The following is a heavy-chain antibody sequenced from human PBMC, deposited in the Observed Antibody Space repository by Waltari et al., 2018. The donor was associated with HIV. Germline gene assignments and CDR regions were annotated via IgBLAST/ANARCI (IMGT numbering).Heavy chain of an antibody. CDR3: ARGIPFFAFDY. Sequence: QVQLQESGPGLVKPSQTLSLTCTVSGGSLNSGSYYWSWIRQPAGKGLEWIGRIYTSGSTNYNPSLKSRVTISVDTSKNQFSLKLSSVTAADTAVYYCARGIPFFAFDYWGQGTLVTISS. CDR1: GGSLNSGSYY. J-gene: IGHJ4*02. V-gene: IGHV4-61*02. CDR2: IYTSGST.